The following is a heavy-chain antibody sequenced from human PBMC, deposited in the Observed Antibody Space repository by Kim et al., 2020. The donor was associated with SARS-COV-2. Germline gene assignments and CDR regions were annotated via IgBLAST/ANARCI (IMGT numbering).Heavy chain of an antibody. CDR1: GFTFSSYW. V-gene: IGHV3-7*03. J-gene: IGHJ4*02. CDR3: ARGVYCGGDCYRSPGIDY. CDR2: IKQDGSEK. Sequence: GGSLRLSCAASGFTFSSYWMSWVRQAPGKGLEWVANIKQDGSEKYYVDSVKGRFTISRDNAKNSLYLQMNSLRAEDTAVYYCARGVYCGGDCYRSPGIDYWGQGTLVTVSS. D-gene: IGHD2-21*02.